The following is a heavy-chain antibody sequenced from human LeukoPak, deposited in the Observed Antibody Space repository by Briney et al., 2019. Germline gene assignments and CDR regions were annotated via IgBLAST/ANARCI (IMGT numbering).Heavy chain of an antibody. D-gene: IGHD6-13*01. J-gene: IGHJ4*02. CDR1: GFTFSNYA. V-gene: IGHV3-23*01. CDR2: ISGCGGST. Sequence: GGSLRLSCAASGFTFSNYAMSWVRQAPGKGLEWVSSISGCGGSTYYADSVKGRFTISRDNSKNTLYLQMNSLRAEDTAVYYCAKDAGYSSSWSPDYWGQGTLVTVSS. CDR3: AKDAGYSSSWSPDY.